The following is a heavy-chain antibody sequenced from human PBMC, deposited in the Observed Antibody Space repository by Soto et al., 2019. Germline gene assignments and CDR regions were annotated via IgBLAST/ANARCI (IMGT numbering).Heavy chain of an antibody. J-gene: IGHJ6*02. CDR2: ISGSGCST. V-gene: IGHV3-23*01. Sequence: GGSLRLSCAASGFTFSSYAMSWVRQAPGKGLEWVSAISGSGCSTYYADSVKGRFTISRDNSKNTLYLQMNSLRAEDTAVYYCAKGRSGYSNYYGMDVWGQGTTVTVSS. CDR3: AKGRSGYSNYYGMDV. CDR1: GFTFSSYA. D-gene: IGHD3-3*01.